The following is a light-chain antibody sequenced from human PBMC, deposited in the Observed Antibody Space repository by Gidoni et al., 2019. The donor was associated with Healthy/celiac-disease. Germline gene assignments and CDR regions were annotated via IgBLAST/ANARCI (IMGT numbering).Light chain of an antibody. CDR2: DAS. Sequence: EIVLTQSPATLSLSPGERATLSCRASQSVRNYLAWYQQKRGQSPRLLIHDASSRATGIPARFSGSGSGTDFTLTISRLEPEAFATYYCQQRSDWPLTFGGGTKVEIK. CDR3: QQRSDWPLT. V-gene: IGKV3-11*01. J-gene: IGKJ4*01. CDR1: QSVRNY.